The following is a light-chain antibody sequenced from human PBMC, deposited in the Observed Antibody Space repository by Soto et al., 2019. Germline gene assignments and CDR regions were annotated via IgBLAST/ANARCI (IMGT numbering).Light chain of an antibody. CDR1: QSVTSSY. V-gene: IGKV3-20*01. Sequence: ELVLTQSPGTLSLSPGERATLSCRASQSVTSSYLAWYQQKPGQAPRLLIYSASIRATGIPDRFSGSGSGTDFTLTICRLEPEDIAVYYCQQYGSSPITFGQGTRLEIK. J-gene: IGKJ5*01. CDR2: SAS. CDR3: QQYGSSPIT.